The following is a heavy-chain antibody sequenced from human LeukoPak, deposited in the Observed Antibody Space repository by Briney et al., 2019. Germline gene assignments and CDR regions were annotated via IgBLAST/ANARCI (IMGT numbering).Heavy chain of an antibody. V-gene: IGHV6-1*01. CDR1: GGSFSSNNAV. Sequence: SQTLSLTCAISGGSFSSNNAVWNWIRQSPSRGLEWLGKTYYRSKWNYDYAVSMKSRITINPDTSKNHFSLQLSSVTPKDTAVYYCARSVNSGCLDYWGQGVLVTVSS. J-gene: IGHJ4*02. D-gene: IGHD3-10*01. CDR2: TYYRSKWNY. CDR3: ARSVNSGCLDY.